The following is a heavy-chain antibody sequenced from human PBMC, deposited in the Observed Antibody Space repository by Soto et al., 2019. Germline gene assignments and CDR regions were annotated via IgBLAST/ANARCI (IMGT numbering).Heavy chain of an antibody. J-gene: IGHJ3*02. V-gene: IGHV3-33*01. CDR1: GFTFSSYG. Sequence: VQLLESGGGLVQPGGSLRLSCAASGFTFSSYGMHWVRQAPGKGLEWVAVIWYDGSNKYYADSVKGRFTISRDNSKNTLYLQMNSLRAEDTAVYYCARNGGLDAFDIWGQGTMVTVSS. CDR3: ARNGGLDAFDI. CDR2: IWYDGSNK.